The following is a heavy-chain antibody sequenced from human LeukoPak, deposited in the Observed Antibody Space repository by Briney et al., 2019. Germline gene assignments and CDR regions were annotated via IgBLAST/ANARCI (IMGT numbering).Heavy chain of an antibody. Sequence: GESLQISCRVSGYSFPIYWIGWVRQMPGRGLEWLGIIYPGDSDTRYSPSFQGQVTISADKSISTAYLQWNSLKASDTAMYYCARPHYYDSSGGGRGAFDIWGQGTMVTVSS. CDR1: GYSFPIYW. V-gene: IGHV5-51*01. J-gene: IGHJ3*02. D-gene: IGHD3-22*01. CDR3: ARPHYYDSSGGGRGAFDI. CDR2: IYPGDSDT.